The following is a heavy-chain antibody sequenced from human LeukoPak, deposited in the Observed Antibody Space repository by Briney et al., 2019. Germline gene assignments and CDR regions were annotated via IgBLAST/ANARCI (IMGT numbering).Heavy chain of an antibody. V-gene: IGHV4-59*08. J-gene: IGHJ3*02. CDR2: IYYSGST. D-gene: IGHD3-16*02. CDR3: ARHGPRDYVWGSYRSDAFDI. Sequence: SETLSLTCTVSGGSISSYYWSWLRQPPGKGLEWIGYIYYSGSTNYNPSLKSRVTISVDTSKNQFSLKLSSVTAADTAVYYCARHGPRDYVWGSYRSDAFDIWGQGTMVTVSS. CDR1: GGSISSYY.